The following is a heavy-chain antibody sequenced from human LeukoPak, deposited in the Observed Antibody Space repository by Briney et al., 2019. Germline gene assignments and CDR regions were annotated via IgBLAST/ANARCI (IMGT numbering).Heavy chain of an antibody. CDR3: AKDKYSSNWFYFDY. V-gene: IGHV3-23*01. CDR1: GFTFSSYA. D-gene: IGHD6-13*01. CDR2: ISGSGGST. Sequence: LGGSLRLSCAASGFTFSSYAMSWVRQAPGKGLEWVSAISGSGGSTYYADSVKGRFTISRDDSKNTLYLQMNSLRAEDTAVYYCAKDKYSSNWFYFDYWGQGTLVTVSS. J-gene: IGHJ4*02.